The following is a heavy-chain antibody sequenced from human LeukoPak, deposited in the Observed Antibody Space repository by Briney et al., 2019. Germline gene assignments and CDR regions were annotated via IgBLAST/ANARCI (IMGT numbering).Heavy chain of an antibody. CDR1: GFTFSSYW. J-gene: IGHJ4*02. V-gene: IGHV3-7*01. D-gene: IGHD1-26*01. CDR3: ATVEVEWYFDY. Sequence: PGGSLRLSCAASGFTFSSYWMSWVRQAPGKGLEWVANIKQDGSEKYYVDSVKGRFTISRDNAKNSLYLQMTSLRPEDTAVYYCATVEVEWYFDYWGQRTPVTVSS. CDR2: IKQDGSEK.